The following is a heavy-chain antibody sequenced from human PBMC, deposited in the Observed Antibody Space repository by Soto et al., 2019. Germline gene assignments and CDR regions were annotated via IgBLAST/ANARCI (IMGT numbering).Heavy chain of an antibody. CDR1: GYTFTSYG. CDR2: ISAYNGNT. V-gene: IGHV1-18*01. CDR3: ARSDYGDYVYYYYYMDV. D-gene: IGHD4-17*01. Sequence: GASVKVSCKASGYTFTSYGISWVRQAPGQGLEWMGWISAYNGNTNYAQKLQGRVTMTTDTSTSTAYMELRSLRSDDTAVYYCARSDYGDYVYYYYYMDVWGKGTTVTSP. J-gene: IGHJ6*03.